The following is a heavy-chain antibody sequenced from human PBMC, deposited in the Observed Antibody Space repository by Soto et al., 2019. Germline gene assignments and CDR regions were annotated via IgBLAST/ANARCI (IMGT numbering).Heavy chain of an antibody. CDR1: GGSFSGYY. D-gene: IGHD2-15*01. CDR2: INHSGST. Sequence: SETLSLTCAVYGGSFSGYYWSWIRQPPGKGLEWIGEINHSGSTNYNPSLKSRVTISVDTSKNQFSLKLSSVTAADTAVYYCARGQGYCSGGSCYGRNGMDVWGQGTTVT. V-gene: IGHV4-34*01. CDR3: ARGQGYCSGGSCYGRNGMDV. J-gene: IGHJ6*02.